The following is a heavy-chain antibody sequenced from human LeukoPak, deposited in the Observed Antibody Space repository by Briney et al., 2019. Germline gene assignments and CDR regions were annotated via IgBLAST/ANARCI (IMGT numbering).Heavy chain of an antibody. Sequence: QPGGSLRLSCAASGFTFSRYERNWVRQAPGQGLEWISYINHSGRTIYYADSVKGRFTISRENAKNSLYLQMHSLRAEDTAVYYCARGVGSSWPGWFDPWGQGTLVTVSS. CDR2: INHSGRTI. D-gene: IGHD6-13*01. CDR1: GFTFSRYE. V-gene: IGHV3-48*03. J-gene: IGHJ5*02. CDR3: ARGVGSSWPGWFDP.